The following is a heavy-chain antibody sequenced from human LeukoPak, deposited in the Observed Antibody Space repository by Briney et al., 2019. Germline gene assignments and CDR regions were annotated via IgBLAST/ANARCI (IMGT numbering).Heavy chain of an antibody. CDR3: ARGRYGSGNYYFDY. Sequence: SGGSLRLSCTASGFTFSSLAMSWVRQAPGKGLEWVSIIGVGGTTVLADSVKGRFTISRDNSRNTLYLQMNSLRAEDTAVYYCARGRYGSGNYYFDYWGQGALVTASS. CDR1: GFTFSSLA. J-gene: IGHJ4*02. V-gene: IGHV3-23*01. CDR2: IGVGGTT. D-gene: IGHD3-10*01.